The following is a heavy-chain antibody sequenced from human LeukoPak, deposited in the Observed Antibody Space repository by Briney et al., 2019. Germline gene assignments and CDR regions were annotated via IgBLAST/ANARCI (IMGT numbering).Heavy chain of an antibody. Sequence: GASVKVSCKASGYTFTGYYMHWVRQAPGQGLEWMGWINPNSGGTNYAQKFQGRVTIARNTSISTAYMELSSLRSEDTAVYYCPRETHSRFDPWGQGTLVTVSS. CDR1: GYTFTGYY. J-gene: IGHJ5*02. V-gene: IGHV1-2*02. CDR2: INPNSGGT. CDR3: PRETHSRFDP. D-gene: IGHD1-26*01.